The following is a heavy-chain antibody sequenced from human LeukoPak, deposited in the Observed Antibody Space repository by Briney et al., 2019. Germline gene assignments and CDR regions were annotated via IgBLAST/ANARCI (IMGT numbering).Heavy chain of an antibody. CDR1: GGSFSGYF. CDR3: ARGGGKYGFPDY. Sequence: SSETLSLTCAVYGGSFSGYFWSWIRQPPGKGLEWIGEINHGGSTNYNPSLKSRVTIAVDTSKNQFSLKLNSVTAADTVVYYCARGGGKYGFPDYWGQGALVTVSS. D-gene: IGHD1-26*01. J-gene: IGHJ4*02. CDR2: INHGGST. V-gene: IGHV4-34*01.